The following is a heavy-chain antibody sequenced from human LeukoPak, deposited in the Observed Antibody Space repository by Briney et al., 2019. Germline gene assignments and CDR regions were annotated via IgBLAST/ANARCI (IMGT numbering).Heavy chain of an antibody. Sequence: SETLSLTCAVSGYSIRSGYYWGWIRQPPGKGLEWIVSTHHSGTTYYNPSLKRRVTISVDTAKNQFSLSLSSVTAADTAVYYCAREEDTTIFYYWGQGTLVTVSS. D-gene: IGHD5-18*01. CDR2: THHSGTT. V-gene: IGHV4-38-2*02. CDR3: AREEDTTIFYY. CDR1: GYSIRSGYY. J-gene: IGHJ4*02.